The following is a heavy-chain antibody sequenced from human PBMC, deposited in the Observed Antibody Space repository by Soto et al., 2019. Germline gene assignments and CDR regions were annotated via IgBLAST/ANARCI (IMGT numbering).Heavy chain of an antibody. V-gene: IGHV1-69*04. CDR3: GRAKSIFGSVTDVYDI. J-gene: IGHJ3*02. D-gene: IGHD3-3*01. CDR1: GGSFSGYV. Sequence: QVQLVQSGAEVKKPGSSVKVSCMTSGGSFSGYVFTWVRQAPGQGLEWMGRIIPVHNITNYAESLQGRVTLSSDTSSSTTYMELSTLRSDDTAVYFCGRAKSIFGSVTDVYDIWGQGTMVIVSS. CDR2: IIPVHNIT.